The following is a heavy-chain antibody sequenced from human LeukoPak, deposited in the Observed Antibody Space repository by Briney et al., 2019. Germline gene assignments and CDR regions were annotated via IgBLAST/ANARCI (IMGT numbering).Heavy chain of an antibody. CDR3: AKSHCGTFSCARADY. Sequence: GGSLRLSCAASGFTFSSYAMSWVRQAPGGGLEWVSAMSGSGGTTFYGDSVKGRFTISRDNSKNTLYLQMNSLRAEDTAVYYCAKSHCGTFSCARADYWGQGTLVTVSS. J-gene: IGHJ4*02. CDR2: MSGSGGTT. CDR1: GFTFSSYA. D-gene: IGHD2-2*01. V-gene: IGHV3-23*01.